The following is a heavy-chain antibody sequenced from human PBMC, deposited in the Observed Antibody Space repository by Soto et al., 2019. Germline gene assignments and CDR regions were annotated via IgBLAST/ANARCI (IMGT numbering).Heavy chain of an antibody. CDR3: ARGFRNGFNV. CDR1: GFTFSGYS. V-gene: IGHV3-21*01. J-gene: IGHJ6*02. D-gene: IGHD2-8*01. CDR2: ISGPSIYI. Sequence: EVQLVESGGGLVKPGGSLRLSCVASGFTFSGYSINWVRQAPGKGLEWVSYISGPSIYIYYADSVKGRFTISRDNAKSAVYLQMNSLRAEDTAVYDCARGFRNGFNVWAQGTTVSVSS.